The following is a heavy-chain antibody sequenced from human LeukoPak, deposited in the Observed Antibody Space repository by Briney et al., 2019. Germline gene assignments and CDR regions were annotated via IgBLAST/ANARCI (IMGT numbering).Heavy chain of an antibody. CDR3: ARRQYSGAKPGQFDY. D-gene: IGHD6-19*01. CDR2: IYPGDSDT. Sequence: GESLKISCKGSGYSFTSYWIGWVRQMPGKGLEWMGIIYPGDSDTRYSPSFQGQVTISADKSISTAYLQWSSLKASDTAMYYCARRQYSGAKPGQFDYWGQGTLVTVSS. CDR1: GYSFTSYW. V-gene: IGHV5-51*01. J-gene: IGHJ4*02.